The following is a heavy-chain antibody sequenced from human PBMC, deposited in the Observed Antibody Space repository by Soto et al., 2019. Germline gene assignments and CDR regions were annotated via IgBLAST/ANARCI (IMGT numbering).Heavy chain of an antibody. J-gene: IGHJ4*02. CDR1: GFTFTSSA. D-gene: IGHD3-22*01. CDR2: IVVGSGNT. CDR3: AADSGYYDSSGYLYYFDY. V-gene: IGHV1-58*01. Sequence: SVKVSCKASGFTFTSSAVQWVRQARGQRLEWIGWIVVGSGNTNYAQKFQERVTITRDMSTSTAYMELSSLRSEDTAVYYCAADSGYYDSSGYLYYFDYWGQGTLVTVSS.